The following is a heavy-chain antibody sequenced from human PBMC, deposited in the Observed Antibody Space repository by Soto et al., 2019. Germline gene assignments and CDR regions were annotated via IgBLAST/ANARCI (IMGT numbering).Heavy chain of an antibody. V-gene: IGHV1-69*12. J-gene: IGHJ6*02. CDR1: GGTFSSYG. CDR3: ARGEAARYYHGMDV. Sequence: QVQLVQSGAEVKKPGSSVKVSCKASGGTFSSYGISWVRQAPGQGLEWMGGIIPIFGTANYAQKFQGRVTITADESTSTAYMALSSLRSEDTAVHYCARGEAARYYHGMDVWGQGTTVTVSS. CDR2: IIPIFGTA. D-gene: IGHD6-13*01.